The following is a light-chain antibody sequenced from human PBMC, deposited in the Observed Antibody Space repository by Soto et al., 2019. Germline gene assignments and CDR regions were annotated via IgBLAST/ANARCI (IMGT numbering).Light chain of an antibody. V-gene: IGKV1-39*01. J-gene: IGKJ1*01. Sequence: DIQMTQSPSSLSASIGDRVTITCRASQNISNYLNWYQHKPGKAPKVLIYAASTLHTGVPSRFSGTGSGTDFTLTISSLQPEDFATYFCQHSYNTLWSFGQGTKVEVK. CDR1: QNISNY. CDR3: QHSYNTLWS. CDR2: AAS.